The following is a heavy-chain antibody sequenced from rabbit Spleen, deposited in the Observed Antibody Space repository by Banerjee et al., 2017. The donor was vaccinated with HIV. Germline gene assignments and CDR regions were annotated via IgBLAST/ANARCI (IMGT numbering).Heavy chain of an antibody. J-gene: IGHJ4*01. D-gene: IGHD8-1*01. V-gene: IGHV1S40*01. Sequence: QSLEESGGDLVKPGASLTLTCTASGFSFSSGYDMCWVRQAPGKGLEWIACIDNGSSGSTYYASWAKGRFTISKTSSTTVTLQMTSLTAADTATYFCARDVAGISSVNYFDLWGPGTLVTVS. CDR3: ARDVAGISSVNYFDL. CDR1: GFSFSSGYD. CDR2: IDNGSSGST.